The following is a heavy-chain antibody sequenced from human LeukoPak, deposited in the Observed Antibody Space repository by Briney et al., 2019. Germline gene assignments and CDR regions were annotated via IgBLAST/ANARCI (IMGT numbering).Heavy chain of an antibody. CDR2: ISGSGGSI. D-gene: IGHD1-26*01. CDR1: GFTFSSYG. V-gene: IGHV3-23*01. J-gene: IGHJ4*02. Sequence: PGGSLRLSCEASGFTFSSYGMSWVRQAPGEGLEWVSGISGSGGSIYYADSLKGRFTISKDNSKNTLYLQMNSLRAEDTAVYYCAKDHTVGATFGVYFDYWGQGTLVTVSS. CDR3: AKDHTVGATFGVYFDY.